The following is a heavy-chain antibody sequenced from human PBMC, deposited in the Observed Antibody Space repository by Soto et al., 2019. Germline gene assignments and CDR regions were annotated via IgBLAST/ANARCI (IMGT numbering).Heavy chain of an antibody. CDR3: AKVFSPEGGNYFEY. D-gene: IGHD3-10*01. J-gene: IGHJ4*02. V-gene: IGHV3-23*01. Sequence: EVRLLESGGNLVQPGGSLRLSCVASGFTFSKFAMNWVRQAPGKGLEWVSAISNSFSDGNTHYADSVKGRFTISRDNDKSTVFLEMKLLRAEDTAVYYCAKVFSPEGGNYFEYWGQGTLVTGSS. CDR1: GFTFSKFA. CDR2: ISNSFSDGNT.